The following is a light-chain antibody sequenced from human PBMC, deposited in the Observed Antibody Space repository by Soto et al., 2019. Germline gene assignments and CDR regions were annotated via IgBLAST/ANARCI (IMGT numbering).Light chain of an antibody. CDR2: YDS. CDR3: QVWDTSSDHPYV. Sequence: SYELTQPPSVSVAPGKTARMTCGGNNIGSKSVHWYQQKPGQAPVVVIYYDSDRPSGIPERFSASNSGNTATLTISRVEAGDEADYYCQVWDTSSDHPYVFGTGTKVTVL. J-gene: IGLJ1*01. V-gene: IGLV3-21*04. CDR1: NIGSKS.